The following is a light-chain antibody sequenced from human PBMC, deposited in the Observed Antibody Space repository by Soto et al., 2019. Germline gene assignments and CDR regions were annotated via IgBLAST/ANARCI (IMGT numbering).Light chain of an antibody. CDR3: GTWDSSLGDAV. Sequence: QSALTQPPSASGSPGQSVTISCTGTSSDVGGYNYLSWYQHRPGKAPQLIIYEVTKRPSGVPNRFFGSKSGNTASLTVSGLQAEDEADYYCGTWDSSLGDAVFGGGTQLTVL. J-gene: IGLJ7*01. V-gene: IGLV2-8*01. CDR2: EVT. CDR1: SSDVGGYNY.